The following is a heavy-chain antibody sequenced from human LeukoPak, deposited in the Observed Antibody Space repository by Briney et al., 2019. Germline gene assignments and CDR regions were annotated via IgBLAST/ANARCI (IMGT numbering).Heavy chain of an antibody. D-gene: IGHD1-1*01. CDR2: INHRGDT. CDR1: GGSFNAYY. V-gene: IGHV4-34*01. J-gene: IGHJ4*03. CDR3: ARGPTISETGYFDY. Sequence: PSETLSLTCAVYGGSFNAYYWSWIRQSPGKGLDWIAEINHRGDTNYNPSVKSRVTISVDTSKNQFSLKVNSLTAADTAVYYCARGPTISETGYFDYWGQGTLVTVSS.